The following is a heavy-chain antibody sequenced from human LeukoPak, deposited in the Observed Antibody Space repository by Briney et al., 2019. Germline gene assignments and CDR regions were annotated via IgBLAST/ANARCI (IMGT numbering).Heavy chain of an antibody. CDR3: AKDPLTDYDILTGYSPGGAFDI. CDR2: ISASGGST. CDR1: GFTFNNYA. V-gene: IGHV3-23*01. J-gene: IGHJ3*02. D-gene: IGHD3-9*01. Sequence: GGSLRLSCAASGFTFNNYAMSWVRQAPGKGLEWVSTISASGGSTYYADSVKGRFTISRDNSKNTLYLQMNSLRAEDTAVYYCAKDPLTDYDILTGYSPGGAFDIWGQGAMVTVSS.